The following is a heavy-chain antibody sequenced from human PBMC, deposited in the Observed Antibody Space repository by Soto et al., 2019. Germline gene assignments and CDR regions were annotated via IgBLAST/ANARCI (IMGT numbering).Heavy chain of an antibody. J-gene: IGHJ6*03. CDR1: SGSVSDSNW. V-gene: IGHV4-4*02. CDR2: VFHSGST. CDR3: ARARVYYLDV. Sequence: SETLSLTCAVSSGSVSDSNWWIWVRQPPGKGLEWIGEVFHSGSTNYNPSLKSRLTISVDKSKNQLSLRLRSVTAADTAVYYCARARVYYLDVWGKGTTVTVSS.